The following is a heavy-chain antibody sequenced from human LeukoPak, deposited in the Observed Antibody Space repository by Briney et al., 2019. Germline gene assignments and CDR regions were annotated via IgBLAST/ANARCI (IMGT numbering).Heavy chain of an antibody. D-gene: IGHD3-10*01. J-gene: IGHJ4*02. CDR2: ISGSGGSI. Sequence: GGSLRLSCAASGFTFSNYAMGWVRQAPGKGLEWVSAISGSGGSIYYADSVKGRFTVSRDNSENTLYLHVNSLRAEDTAVYHCAKDSGPESIHLLLRASSDHWGQGTLVTVSS. CDR3: AKDSGPESIHLLLRASSDH. V-gene: IGHV3-23*01. CDR1: GFTFSNYA.